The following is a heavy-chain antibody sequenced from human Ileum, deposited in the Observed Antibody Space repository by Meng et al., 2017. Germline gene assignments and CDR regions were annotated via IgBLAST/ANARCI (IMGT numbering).Heavy chain of an antibody. D-gene: IGHD1-14*01. V-gene: IGHV4-61*01. J-gene: IGHJ4*02. CDR1: GVSVNSGFYY. CDR3: TGGPDSAKSGY. Sequence: VPLQQSGPGLVRPSETLSLTCTGSGVSVNSGFYYWNWVRQPPGKGLEFIGSFHHSGSAHYNASLEGRVTMSLDTSKNQFSLRLTSVTAADSALYYCTGGPDSAKSGYWGQGTLVTVSS. CDR2: FHHSGSA.